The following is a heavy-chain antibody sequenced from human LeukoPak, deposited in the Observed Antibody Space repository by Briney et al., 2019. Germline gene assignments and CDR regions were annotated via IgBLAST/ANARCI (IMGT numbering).Heavy chain of an antibody. CDR1: GYTFSGYG. CDR3: ARDGVPAVVSCPGRFDP. J-gene: IGHJ5*02. CDR2: ISTYNGNT. Sequence: SVPVSCKASGYTFSGYGISWVRQAPGQGLEWMGWISTYNGNTNYAQNLQGRVTVTTDTSTSTAYMELRSLRSDDTAVYYCARDGVPAVVSCPGRFDPWGQGTLVTVSS. D-gene: IGHD2-2*01. V-gene: IGHV1-18*01.